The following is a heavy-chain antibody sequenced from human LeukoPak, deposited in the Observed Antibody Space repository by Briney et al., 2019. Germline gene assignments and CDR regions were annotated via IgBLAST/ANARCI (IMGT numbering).Heavy chain of an antibody. Sequence: GGSLRLSCAASGFTFSSYGMHWVRQAPGKGLEWVAVISYDGSKKYYADSVKGRFTISRDNSKNTLYLQMNSLRAEDTAVYYCAREYDGGNWFDPWGQGTLVTVSS. D-gene: IGHD3-16*01. V-gene: IGHV3-30*03. CDR2: ISYDGSKK. CDR3: AREYDGGNWFDP. J-gene: IGHJ5*02. CDR1: GFTFSSYG.